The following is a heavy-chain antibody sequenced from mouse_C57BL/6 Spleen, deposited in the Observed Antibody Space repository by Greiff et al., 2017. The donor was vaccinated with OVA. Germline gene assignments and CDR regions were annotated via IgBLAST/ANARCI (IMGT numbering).Heavy chain of an antibody. V-gene: IGHV5-17*01. CDR2: ISSGSSTI. CDR1: GFTFSDYG. CDR3: ANYYGSVWFAY. Sequence: EVHLVESGGGLVKPGGSLKLSCAASGFTFSDYGMHWVRQAPEKGLEWVAYISSGSSTIYYADTVKGRFTISRDNAKNTLFLQMTSLRSEDTAMYYCANYYGSVWFAYWGQGTLVTVSA. J-gene: IGHJ3*01. D-gene: IGHD1-1*01.